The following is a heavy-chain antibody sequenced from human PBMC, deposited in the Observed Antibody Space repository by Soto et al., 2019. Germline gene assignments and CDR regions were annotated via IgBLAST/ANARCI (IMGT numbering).Heavy chain of an antibody. V-gene: IGHV3-48*03. D-gene: IGHD3-10*01. Sequence: EVQLVESGGGLVQPGGSLRLSCAASGFTFSSYEMNWVRQAPGKGLEWVSYISSSGSTIYYADSVKGRFTISRDNAKNSLYLQMNSLRAEDTAVYYCAKDPDAITMVRGVIITGWFDPWGQGTLVTVSS. CDR2: ISSSGSTI. CDR3: AKDPDAITMVRGVIITGWFDP. CDR1: GFTFSSYE. J-gene: IGHJ5*02.